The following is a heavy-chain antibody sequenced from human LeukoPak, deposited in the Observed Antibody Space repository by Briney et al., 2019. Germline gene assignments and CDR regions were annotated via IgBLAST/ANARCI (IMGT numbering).Heavy chain of an antibody. Sequence: SGGSLRLSCAASGFTFSSYWMSWVRQAPGKGLEWVANIKQDGSEKYYVDSVKGRFTISRDNAKNSLYLQMNSLRAEDTAVYYCARDGDCKNGVCWTDFDSWGQGTLVTVSS. CDR3: ARDGDCKNGVCWTDFDS. V-gene: IGHV3-7*01. CDR1: GFTFSSYW. CDR2: IKQDGSEK. J-gene: IGHJ4*02. D-gene: IGHD2-8*01.